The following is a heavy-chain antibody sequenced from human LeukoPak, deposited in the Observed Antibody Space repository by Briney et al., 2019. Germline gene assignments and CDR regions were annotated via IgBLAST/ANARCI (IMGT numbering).Heavy chain of an antibody. Sequence: ASVKVSCKASGYTFTGYYMHWVRQAPGQGLEWMGWINPNSGGTNYAQKFQGRVTMTRDTSISTAYMELSRLRSDDTAVYYCARVVVAATLFDNWGQGTLVTVSS. J-gene: IGHJ4*02. CDR3: ARVVVAATLFDN. V-gene: IGHV1-2*02. CDR2: INPNSGGT. D-gene: IGHD2-15*01. CDR1: GYTFTGYY.